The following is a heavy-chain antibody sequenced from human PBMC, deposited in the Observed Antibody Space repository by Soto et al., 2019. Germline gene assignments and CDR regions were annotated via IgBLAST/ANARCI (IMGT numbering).Heavy chain of an antibody. J-gene: IGHJ4*02. CDR2: FDPEDGET. Sequence: ASVKVSCKASGYTLTELSMHWVRQAPGKRLEWMGGFDPEDGETIYAQKFQGRVTMTEDTSTDTAYMELSSLRSEDTAVYYCATLYYYDSSGYLGTPVDYWGQGTLVTVS. V-gene: IGHV1-24*01. D-gene: IGHD3-22*01. CDR3: ATLYYYDSSGYLGTPVDY. CDR1: GYTLTELS.